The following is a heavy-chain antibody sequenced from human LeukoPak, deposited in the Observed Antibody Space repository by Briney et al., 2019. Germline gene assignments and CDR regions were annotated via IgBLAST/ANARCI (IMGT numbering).Heavy chain of an antibody. CDR2: STTSGGIK. V-gene: IGHV3-48*03. D-gene: IGHD6-19*01. J-gene: IGHJ4*02. CDR1: GFTFSNYE. Sequence: GGSLRLSCATSGFTFSNYEMNWVRQAPGKGLEWVSYSTTSGGIKSYADSVKGRFTISRDNAKNSAYLQINSLRAEDTAVYYCARDGVVDSSGWYVDYWGQGTLVTVSS. CDR3: ARDGVVDSSGWYVDY.